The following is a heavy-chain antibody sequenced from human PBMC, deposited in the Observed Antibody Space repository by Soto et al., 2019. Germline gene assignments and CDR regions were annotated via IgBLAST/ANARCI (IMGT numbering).Heavy chain of an antibody. D-gene: IGHD6-19*01. V-gene: IGHV1-8*01. CDR3: TRDSGWRKNQFDP. CDR2: ISPNRGTT. J-gene: IGHJ5*02. Sequence: ASVKVSCKASGDSFNSYEISWVRQATGQGLEWMAWISPNRGTTGYAQRFQDRLTVTSNASLSTVYMELNSLRSEDTAVYFGTRDSGWRKNQFDPWGQGNXVTVYS. CDR1: GDSFNSYE.